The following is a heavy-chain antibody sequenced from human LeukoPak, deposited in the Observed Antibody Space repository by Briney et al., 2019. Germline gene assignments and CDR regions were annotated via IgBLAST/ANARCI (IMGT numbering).Heavy chain of an antibody. CDR1: GLSLPTGGGG. CDR3: AHSYYFGSRSYYNVWFAP. V-gene: IGHV2-5*02. D-gene: IGHD3-10*01. Sequence: SGPTLVNPTQTLTLPYTFSGLSLPTGGGGVGWIRQPQEKSLQWLALIYRDDEKYYIPFLKSKLPTSRDTSSNHVVLTLTIMYPLDTATYFSAHSYYFGSRSYYNVWFAPWGLGTLVTVSS. CDR2: IYRDDEK. J-gene: IGHJ5*02.